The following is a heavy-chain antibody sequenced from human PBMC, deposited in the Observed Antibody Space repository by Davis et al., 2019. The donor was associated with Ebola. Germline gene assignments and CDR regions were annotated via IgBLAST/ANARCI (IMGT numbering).Heavy chain of an antibody. D-gene: IGHD4-11*01. J-gene: IGHJ5*02. V-gene: IGHV4-34*01. CDR2: INHGGST. CDR1: TGSFSGFS. CDR3: ARSTTPNNWFDP. Sequence: SETLSLTCAVYTGSFSGFSWSWIRQPPGKGLEWLGDINHGGSTNYNPSLKSRLTISVDTSKNQFSLRLNSLTAADTAVYYCARSTTPNNWFDPWGQGTLVTVSS.